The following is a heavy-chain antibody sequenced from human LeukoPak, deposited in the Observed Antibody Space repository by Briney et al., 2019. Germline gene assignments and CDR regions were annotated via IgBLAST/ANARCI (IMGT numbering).Heavy chain of an antibody. J-gene: IGHJ4*02. CDR2: IKQDGSDK. CDR3: ARDRESSYGIRTYYFNY. Sequence: GGSLRLSCAASGFTFSSYWMSWVRQAPGKGLEWVASIKQDGSDKYYVESVKGRFTITRDNSNNSLYLQMNSLRAEDTAVYYCARDRESSYGIRTYYFNYWGQGTLVTVSS. V-gene: IGHV3-7*01. D-gene: IGHD5-18*01. CDR1: GFTFSSYW.